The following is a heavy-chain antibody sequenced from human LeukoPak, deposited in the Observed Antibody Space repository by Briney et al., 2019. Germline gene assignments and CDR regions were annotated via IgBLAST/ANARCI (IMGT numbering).Heavy chain of an antibody. V-gene: IGHV1-69*13. CDR3: ARGVDYCGGDCYRFDY. CDR1: GGTFSSYA. D-gene: IGHD2-21*01. J-gene: IGHJ4*02. Sequence: EASVKVSCKASGGTFSSYAISWVRQAPGQGLEWMGGIIPIFGTANYAQKFQGRVTITADESTSTACMELSSLRSEDTAVYYCARGVDYCGGDCYRFDYWGQGTLVTVSS. CDR2: IIPIFGTA.